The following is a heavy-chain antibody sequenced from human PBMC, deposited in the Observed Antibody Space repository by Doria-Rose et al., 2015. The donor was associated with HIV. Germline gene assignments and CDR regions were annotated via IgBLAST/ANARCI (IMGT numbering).Heavy chain of an antibody. CDR3: ARIKSSRWYHKYYFDF. D-gene: IGHD6-13*01. V-gene: IGHV2-26*01. CDR2: IFSDDER. J-gene: IGHJ4*02. CDR1: GVSLSSPGMG. Sequence: QVTLKESGPVLVKPTETLTLTCTVSGVSLSSPGMGVSWIRQPPGKALARLANIFSDDERSYKTSLKSRLTIYRGTSKSQVVLTMTDMDPVDTATYYCARIKSSRWYHKYYFDFWGQGTLVIVSA.